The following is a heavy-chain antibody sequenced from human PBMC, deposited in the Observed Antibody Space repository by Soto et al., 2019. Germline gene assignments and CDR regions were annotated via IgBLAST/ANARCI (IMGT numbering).Heavy chain of an antibody. D-gene: IGHD1-26*01. CDR3: ASLGATLFDY. J-gene: IGHJ4*02. Sequence: NPSETLSLTCAVYGGSFSGYYWSWIRQPPGKGLEWIGEINHSGSTNYNPSLKSRVTISVDTSKNQFSLKLSSVTAADTAVYYCASLGATLFDYWGQGTLVTVSS. CDR1: GGSFSGYY. CDR2: INHSGST. V-gene: IGHV4-34*01.